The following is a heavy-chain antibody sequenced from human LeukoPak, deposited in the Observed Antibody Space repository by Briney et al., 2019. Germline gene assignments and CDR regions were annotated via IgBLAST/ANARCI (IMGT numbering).Heavy chain of an antibody. V-gene: IGHV3-21*01. CDR1: GFTFSTYN. CDR3: ARDLIYYDSSGYDY. CDR2: ISSGSSYI. J-gene: IGHJ4*02. Sequence: GGSLRLSCAASGFTFSTYNMNWVRQAPGKGLEWVSSISSGSSYIYYADSVKGRFTISRDNAKNSLYLQMSSLRAEDTAVYYCARDLIYYDSSGYDYWGQGTLVTVSS. D-gene: IGHD3-22*01.